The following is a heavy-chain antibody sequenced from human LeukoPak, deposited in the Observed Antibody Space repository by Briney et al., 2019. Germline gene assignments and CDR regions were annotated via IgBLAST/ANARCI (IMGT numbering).Heavy chain of an antibody. D-gene: IGHD2-2*01. CDR3: ARASAAILYYFDY. V-gene: IGHV3-33*01. CDR1: GFTFSSYG. CDR2: IWYDGSNK. J-gene: IGHJ4*02. Sequence: GGSLRLSCAASGFTFSSYGMHWVRQAPGKGLEWVAVIWYDGSNKYYADSVKGRFTISRDNSKNTLYLQMNSLRAEDTAVYYCARASAAILYYFDYWGQGTLVTVSS.